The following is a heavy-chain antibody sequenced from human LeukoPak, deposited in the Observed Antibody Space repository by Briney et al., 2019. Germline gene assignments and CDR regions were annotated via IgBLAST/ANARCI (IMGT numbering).Heavy chain of an antibody. V-gene: IGHV4-59*01. CDR1: GVSISSYY. CDR2: IYYSGGT. Sequence: EASETLSLTCTVSGVSISSYYWSWIRQPPGKGLEWIGYIYYSGGTNYNPSLKSRVTISVDTSKNQFSLKLSSVTAADTAVYYCAREISGVSGSSNDAFDIWGQGTMVTVSS. CDR3: AREISGVSGSSNDAFDI. J-gene: IGHJ3*02. D-gene: IGHD1-26*01.